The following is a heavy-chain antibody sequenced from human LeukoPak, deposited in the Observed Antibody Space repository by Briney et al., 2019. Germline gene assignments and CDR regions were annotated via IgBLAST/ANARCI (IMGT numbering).Heavy chain of an antibody. Sequence: SETLSLTCTVSGGSISSSSYYWSWIRQPPGKGLEWIGEINHSGSTNYNPSLKSRVTISVDTSKNQFSLKLSSVTAADTAVYYCATGRPGSGYFGPEVHPAYFDYWGQGTLVTVSS. V-gene: IGHV4-39*07. CDR1: GGSISSSSYY. CDR2: INHSGST. J-gene: IGHJ4*02. D-gene: IGHD3-3*01. CDR3: ATGRPGSGYFGPEVHPAYFDY.